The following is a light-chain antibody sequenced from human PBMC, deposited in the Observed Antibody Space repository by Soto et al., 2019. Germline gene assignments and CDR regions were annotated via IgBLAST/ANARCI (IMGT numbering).Light chain of an antibody. Sequence: QSVLTQPASVSGSPGQSITISCTGTSSDIGDYNYVSWYQQHPGKAPKLVISKVSNRPSGISNRFSGSKSGNTASLTISGLQAEDEADYYCTSYTRASVYVFGTGTKLTVL. CDR2: KVS. V-gene: IGLV2-14*01. CDR1: SSDIGDYNY. CDR3: TSYTRASVYV. J-gene: IGLJ1*01.